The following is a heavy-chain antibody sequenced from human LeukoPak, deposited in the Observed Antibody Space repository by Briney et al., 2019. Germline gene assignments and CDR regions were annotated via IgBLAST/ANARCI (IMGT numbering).Heavy chain of an antibody. Sequence: KTGVSLRLSCAASGFIFSDAWMSWVRQAPGKGLEWVGRIKIKTEGGTTDYAAPLQGRFTISRDNSKTTLYLQMNSLKTEDTAVYYCTTHRDYSSSPTFDYWGQGTLVTVSS. V-gene: IGHV3-15*01. D-gene: IGHD6-13*01. CDR1: GFIFSDAW. J-gene: IGHJ4*02. CDR2: IKIKTEGGTT. CDR3: TTHRDYSSSPTFDY.